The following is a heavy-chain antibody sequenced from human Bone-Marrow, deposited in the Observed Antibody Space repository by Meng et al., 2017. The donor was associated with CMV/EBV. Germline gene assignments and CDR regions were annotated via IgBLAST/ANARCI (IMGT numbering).Heavy chain of an antibody. V-gene: IGHV3-30-3*01. Sequence: GGSLRLSCAASGFTFSSYAMHWVRQAPGKGLEWVAVISYDGSNKYYADSVKGRFTISRDNSKNTLYLQMNSLRAEDTAVYYCARDRRTTVTTIFYYYYGMDVWGQGTTATVSS. D-gene: IGHD4-11*01. CDR1: GFTFSSYA. J-gene: IGHJ6*02. CDR3: ARDRRTTVTTIFYYYYGMDV. CDR2: ISYDGSNK.